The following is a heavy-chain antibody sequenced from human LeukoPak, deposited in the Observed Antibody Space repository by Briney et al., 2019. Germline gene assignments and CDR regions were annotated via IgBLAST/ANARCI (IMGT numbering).Heavy chain of an antibody. CDR1: GGTISSSSYY. D-gene: IGHD3-22*01. V-gene: IGHV4-39*01. CDR2: IYYSGST. CDR3: ASTRNEYYDRPPDLDDAFDI. Sequence: SETLSLTCTVSGGTISSSSYYWGWIRQPPGKGLEWIGSIYYSGSTYYNPSLKSRVTISVDTSKNQFSLKLSSVTAADTAVYYCASTRNEYYDRPPDLDDAFDIWGQGTMVTVSS. J-gene: IGHJ3*02.